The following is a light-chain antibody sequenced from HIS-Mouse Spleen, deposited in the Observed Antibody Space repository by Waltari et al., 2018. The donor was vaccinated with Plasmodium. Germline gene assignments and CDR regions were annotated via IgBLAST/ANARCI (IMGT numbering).Light chain of an antibody. CDR2: EDS. CDR3: YSTDSSGNHRV. J-gene: IGLJ3*02. V-gene: IGLV3-10*01. CDR1: ALPKKY. Sequence: SYELTQPPSVSVSPGQTARITCSGDALPKKYAYWYQQKSGQAPVLVSYEDSKRPSGIHERVSGSSSGTMATLTISGAQVEDEADYYCYSTDSSGNHRVFGGGTKLTVL.